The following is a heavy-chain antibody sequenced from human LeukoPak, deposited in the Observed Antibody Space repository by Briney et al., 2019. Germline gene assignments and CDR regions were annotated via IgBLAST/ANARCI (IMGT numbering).Heavy chain of an antibody. J-gene: IGHJ3*02. CDR3: SRESWGACVAFDI. Sequence: AGALTLSCAASGFNFSSYAMHWIRQAAGKGLEWVGLIYYGGIDKSYADSVKVRFTISRDSSKRTLYLQMNSLRAEDTAMYYCSRESWGACVAFDIWGVGAMVIVSS. CDR2: IYYGGIDK. D-gene: IGHD3-16*01. V-gene: IGHV3-30*04. CDR1: GFNFSSYA.